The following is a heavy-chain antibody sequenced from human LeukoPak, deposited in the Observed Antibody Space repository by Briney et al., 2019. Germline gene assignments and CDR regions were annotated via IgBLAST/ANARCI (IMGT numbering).Heavy chain of an antibody. CDR2: TYYRSKWYN. D-gene: IGHD6-13*01. V-gene: IGHV6-1*01. Sequence: SQTLSLTCAISGDSVSINSAAWNWIRQSPSRGLEWLGRTYYRSKWYNDCAVSVKSRMTINPDTSKNQFSLQLNSVTPEDTAVYYCARANSSSWYGGFDPWGQGTLVTVSS. CDR3: ARANSSSWYGGFDP. J-gene: IGHJ5*02. CDR1: GDSVSINSAA.